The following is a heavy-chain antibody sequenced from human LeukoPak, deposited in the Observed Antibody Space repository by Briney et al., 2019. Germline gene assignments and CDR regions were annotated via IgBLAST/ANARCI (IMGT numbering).Heavy chain of an antibody. J-gene: IGHJ6*02. Sequence: GASVKVSCKVSGYTLTELSMHWVRQAPGKGLEWMGGFDPEDGETIYAQKFQGRVTMTEDTSTDTAYMELSSLRSEDTAVYYCATVGSTVTSSYYYGMDVWGQGTTVTVSS. CDR2: FDPEDGET. CDR3: ATVGSTVTSSYYYGMDV. D-gene: IGHD4-17*01. V-gene: IGHV1-24*01. CDR1: GYTLTELS.